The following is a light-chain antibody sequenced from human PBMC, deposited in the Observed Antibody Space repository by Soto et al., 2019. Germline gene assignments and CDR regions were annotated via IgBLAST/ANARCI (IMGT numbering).Light chain of an antibody. CDR3: QQYGGSPPYT. V-gene: IGKV3-20*01. J-gene: IGKJ2*01. CDR1: ESVRHY. Sequence: IVLTQSPATLSLSPGERATLSCRASESVRHYVAWYQQKPGQAPRLLMYDASTRATGIPARFSGRGSGTDFTLTISRLEPEDCGVYYCQQYGGSPPYTFGQGTRLEIK. CDR2: DAS.